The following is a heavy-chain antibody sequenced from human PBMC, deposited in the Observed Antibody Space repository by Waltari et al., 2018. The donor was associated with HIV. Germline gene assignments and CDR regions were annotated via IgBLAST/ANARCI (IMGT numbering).Heavy chain of an antibody. D-gene: IGHD3-22*01. CDR3: ARALTRHYYDSSGYFGAFDI. Sequence: QVQLQESGPGLVKPSETLSLTCTVSGGSISSYYWSWIRQPPGTGLEWIGYIYYNGSTNYNPSLKSRVTISVDTSKNQFSLKLSSVTAADTAVYYCARALTRHYYDSSGYFGAFDIWGQGTMVTVSS. CDR2: IYYNGST. CDR1: GGSISSYY. V-gene: IGHV4-59*01. J-gene: IGHJ3*02.